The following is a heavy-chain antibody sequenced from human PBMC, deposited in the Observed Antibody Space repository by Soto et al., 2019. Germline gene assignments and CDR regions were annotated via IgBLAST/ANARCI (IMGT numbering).Heavy chain of an antibody. J-gene: IGHJ4*02. D-gene: IGHD6-6*01. V-gene: IGHV4-34*01. CDR1: GESFSGSY. CDR3: ARGRLSVAARPRGYYFDY. CDR2: INHSGGT. Sequence: PSETLSLTCAVYGESFSGSYWTWIRQLPGKGLEWIGEINHSGGTNYIPSLKSRVTISVDTSKSQFSLNVSSVTAADAAVYFCARGRLSVAARPRGYYFDYWGQGTLVTVSS.